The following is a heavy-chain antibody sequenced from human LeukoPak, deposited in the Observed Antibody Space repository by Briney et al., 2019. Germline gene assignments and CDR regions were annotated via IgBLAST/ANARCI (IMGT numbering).Heavy chain of an antibody. CDR3: AKDLTHSSPGY. V-gene: IGHV3-23*01. CDR1: GFTFSSYA. D-gene: IGHD6-13*01. CDR2: ISGSGGST. Sequence: PGGSLRLSCAASGFTFSSYAMSWVRRAPVKGLEWVSAISGSGGSTYYADSVRGRFTISRDNSKNTLYLQMNSLRAEDTAVYYCAKDLTHSSPGYWGQGTLVTVSS. J-gene: IGHJ4*02.